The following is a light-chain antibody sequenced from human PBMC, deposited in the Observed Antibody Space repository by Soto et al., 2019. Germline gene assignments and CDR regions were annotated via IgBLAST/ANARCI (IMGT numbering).Light chain of an antibody. J-gene: IGKJ1*01. Sequence: DIPMTQSPSTLSASVGDRVTITCRASQSTSTWLAWYQQRPGKTPKLLISEASKLESGVPSRFSGSGSGTEFTLTISSLQPDDFATYSCQQYITYPSAFGQGTKVEIK. CDR1: QSTSTW. V-gene: IGKV1-5*03. CDR2: EAS. CDR3: QQYITYPSA.